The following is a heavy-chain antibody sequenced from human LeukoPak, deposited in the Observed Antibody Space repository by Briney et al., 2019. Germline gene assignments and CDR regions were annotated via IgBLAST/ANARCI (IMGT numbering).Heavy chain of an antibody. J-gene: IGHJ4*02. CDR3: ARGRNIAVAGTGDY. Sequence: ASVKVSCKSSGYTFTSYYMHWVRQAPGQGLEWMGIINPSGGSTSYAQKFQGRVTMTRDTFTSTVYMELSSLRSVDTAVYYCARGRNIAVAGTGDYWGQGTLVTV. CDR1: GYTFTSYY. V-gene: IGHV1-46*01. D-gene: IGHD6-19*01. CDR2: INPSGGST.